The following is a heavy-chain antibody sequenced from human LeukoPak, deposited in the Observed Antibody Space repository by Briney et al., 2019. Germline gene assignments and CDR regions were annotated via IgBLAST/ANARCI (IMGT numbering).Heavy chain of an antibody. CDR3: ARGPDTAMVNYGMDV. CDR2: INHSGST. J-gene: IGHJ6*02. D-gene: IGHD5-18*01. Sequence: SETLSLTCAVYGGSFSGYYWSWIRQPPGKGLEWIGEINHSGSTSYNPSLKSRVTISVDTSKNQFSLKLSSVTAADTAVYYCARGPDTAMVNYGMDVWGQGTTVTVSS. V-gene: IGHV4-34*01. CDR1: GGSFSGYY.